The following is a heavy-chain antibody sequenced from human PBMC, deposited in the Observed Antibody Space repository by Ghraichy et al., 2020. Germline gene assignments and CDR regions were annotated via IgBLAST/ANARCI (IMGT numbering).Heavy chain of an antibody. CDR2: LNTDGTTV. CDR3: VRSYKDGLRHFDY. D-gene: IGHD1-14*01. CDR1: GFSFTDYW. J-gene: IGHJ4*02. V-gene: IGHV3-74*01. Sequence: LSLTCAASGFSFTDYWMHWVRQTPGRGLEWVSHLNTDGTTVNYADSVKGRFTISRDNAKNTMYLQMISLTVEDTAFYYCVRSYKDGLRHFDYWVQGTLVTVSS.